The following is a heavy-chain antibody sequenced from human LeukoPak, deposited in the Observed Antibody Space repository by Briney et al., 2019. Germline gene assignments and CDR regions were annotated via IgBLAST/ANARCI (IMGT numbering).Heavy chain of an antibody. J-gene: IGHJ5*01. CDR3: ARLPYYYGSGKSPYNWFDP. D-gene: IGHD3-10*01. V-gene: IGHV5-51*01. Sequence: GESLKISCKGSGYSFTSYWIGWVRQMPGKGLEWMGIIYPGDSDTRYSPSFQGQVTISADKSISTAYLQWSSLKASDTAMYYCARLPYYYGSGKSPYNWFDPWGQGTTVTVSS. CDR2: IYPGDSDT. CDR1: GYSFTSYW.